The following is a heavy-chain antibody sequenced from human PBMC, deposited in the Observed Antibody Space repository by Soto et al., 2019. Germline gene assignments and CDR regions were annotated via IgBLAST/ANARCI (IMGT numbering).Heavy chain of an antibody. CDR2: ISAYNGNT. D-gene: IGHD6-13*01. V-gene: IGHV1-18*04. J-gene: IGHJ5*02. CDR1: GYTFTSYG. CDR3: ARDFPVIAAAGSDWFDP. Sequence: ASVKVSCKASGYTFTSYGISWVRQAPGQGLEWMGWISAYNGNTNYAQKLRGRVTMTTDTSTSTAYMELRSLRSDDTAVYYCARDFPVIAAAGSDWFDPWGQGTLVTVSS.